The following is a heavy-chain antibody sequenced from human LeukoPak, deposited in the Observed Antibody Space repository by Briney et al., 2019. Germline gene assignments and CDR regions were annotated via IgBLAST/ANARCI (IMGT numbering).Heavy chain of an antibody. CDR1: GDSVNSGAYY. J-gene: IGHJ4*02. CDR3: ASGAAAGTAYY. Sequence: PSETLSLTCTVSGDSVNSGAYYWSWIRQSPGKGLEWIGNIYYSGSAYYNPSLKSRVTISVDTSKNQFSLKLSSVTAADTAVYYCASGAAAGTAYYWGQGTLVTVSS. D-gene: IGHD6-13*01. V-gene: IGHV4-39*07. CDR2: IYYSGSA.